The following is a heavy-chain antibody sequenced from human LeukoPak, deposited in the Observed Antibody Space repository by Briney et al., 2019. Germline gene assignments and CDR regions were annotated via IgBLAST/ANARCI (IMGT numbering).Heavy chain of an antibody. CDR3: AKDRCSNGIGCLYYYMDV. V-gene: IGHV3-7*01. CDR2: IKQDGSEK. Sequence: GGSLRLSCAASGFTFSSYWMSWVRQAPGKGLEWVANIKQDGSEKYYVDSVKGRFTISRDNAKNSLCLQMNSLRAEDTAVYYCAKDRCSNGIGCLYYYMDVWGKGTTVTISS. J-gene: IGHJ6*03. D-gene: IGHD2-8*01. CDR1: GFTFSSYW.